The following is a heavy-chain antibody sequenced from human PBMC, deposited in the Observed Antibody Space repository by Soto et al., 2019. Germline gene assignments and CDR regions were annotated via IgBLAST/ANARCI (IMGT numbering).Heavy chain of an antibody. CDR1: GFTFSSYS. J-gene: IGHJ6*04. CDR3: ARDIRKEQDV. Sequence: GGSLRLSCAASGFTFSSYSMNWVRQAPGKGLEWVSYISSSSTIYYADSVKGRFTNSRDNAKNSLYLQMNSLRAEDTAVYYCARDIRKEQDVWGKGTTVTVSS. D-gene: IGHD1-26*01. V-gene: IGHV3-48*01. CDR2: ISSSSTI.